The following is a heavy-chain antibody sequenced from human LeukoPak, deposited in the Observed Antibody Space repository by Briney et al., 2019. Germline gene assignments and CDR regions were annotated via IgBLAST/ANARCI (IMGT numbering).Heavy chain of an antibody. Sequence: PSETLSLTCAVYGGSFSGYYWSWIGHPPGKGLELIGEINHSGSTNYNPSLKSRVTISVDTSKNQFSLKLSSVTAADTAVYYCARGGAYSSSWYGYAYWGQGTLVTVSS. J-gene: IGHJ4*02. CDR1: GGSFSGYY. V-gene: IGHV4-34*01. CDR3: ARGGAYSSSWYGYAY. D-gene: IGHD6-13*01. CDR2: INHSGST.